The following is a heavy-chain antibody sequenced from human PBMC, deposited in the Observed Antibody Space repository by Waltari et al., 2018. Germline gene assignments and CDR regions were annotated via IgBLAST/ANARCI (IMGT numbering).Heavy chain of an antibody. CDR1: GFIFDDYG. CDR2: ISWKSTII. J-gene: IGHJ4*02. Sequence: EVQLVESGGGLVQPGRSLRLSCAASGFIFDDYGMHWVRQAPGRGLEWVSGISWKSTIIGYADSVKGRFTIARDNAKNSLYLEMNSLRAEDTAFYYCAKDIVSRGRGVFGVIDYWGQGTLVTVSS. CDR3: AKDIVSRGRGVFGVIDY. V-gene: IGHV3-9*01. D-gene: IGHD3-10*02.